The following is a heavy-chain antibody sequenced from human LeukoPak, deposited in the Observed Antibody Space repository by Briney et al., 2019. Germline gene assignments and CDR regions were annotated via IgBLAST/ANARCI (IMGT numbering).Heavy chain of an antibody. V-gene: IGHV3-30-3*01. J-gene: IGHJ4*02. CDR2: ISYDGSNK. CDR3: ARVGAADVY. Sequence: GGSLRLSCAASGFTFSSYAMHWVRQAPGKGLEWVAVISYDGSNKYYADSVKGRFTISRDNSKNTLYLQMNSLRAEDTAVYYCARVGAADVYWGQGTLVTVSS. CDR1: GFTFSSYA. D-gene: IGHD2-15*01.